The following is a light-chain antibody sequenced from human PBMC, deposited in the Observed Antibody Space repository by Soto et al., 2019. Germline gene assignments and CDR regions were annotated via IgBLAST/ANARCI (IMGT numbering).Light chain of an antibody. CDR1: QSVSSSY. J-gene: IGKJ5*01. V-gene: IGKV3-20*01. CDR2: GAS. Sequence: EIVLTQSPGTLSLSPGERATLSCRASQSVSSSYLAWYQQKPGQAPRLLIYGASSRATGIPDRFSGSGSGTDFTLTISRLEPEDFAVYYCRQYGSSPPITCGQGTRLESK. CDR3: RQYGSSPPIT.